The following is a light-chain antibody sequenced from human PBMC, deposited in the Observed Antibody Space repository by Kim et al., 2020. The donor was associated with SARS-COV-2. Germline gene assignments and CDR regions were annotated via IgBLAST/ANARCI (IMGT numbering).Light chain of an antibody. CDR3: SSYTSSSTYV. Sequence: QSVLTETASVSGSPGQSITISCTGTSSDVGGYNYVSWYQQHPGKAPELMSYDVSKRPSGVSNRFSGSKSGNTASLTISGLQAEDEADYNCSSYTSSSTYVFGTGTKVTVL. J-gene: IGLJ1*01. CDR2: DVS. CDR1: SSDVGGYNY. V-gene: IGLV2-14*01.